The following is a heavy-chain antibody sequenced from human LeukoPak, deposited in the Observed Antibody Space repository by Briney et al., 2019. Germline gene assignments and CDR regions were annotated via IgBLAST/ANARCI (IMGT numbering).Heavy chain of an antibody. Sequence: GGSLRLSCAASGFTFSSYWMYWVRQGPGTGLVWVSRMNSDGSTTNYADSVKGRFTISRDNAKNTLYLQMNSLRPGDTAVYYCARGGPFSSNWYLGYWGQGTLVTVSS. CDR1: GFTFSSYW. V-gene: IGHV3-74*01. J-gene: IGHJ4*02. D-gene: IGHD6-13*01. CDR3: ARGGPFSSNWYLGY. CDR2: MNSDGSTT.